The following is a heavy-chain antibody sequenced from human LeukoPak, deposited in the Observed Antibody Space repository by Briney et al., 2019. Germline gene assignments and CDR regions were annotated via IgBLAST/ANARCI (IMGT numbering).Heavy chain of an antibody. CDR2: IYYSGST. D-gene: IGHD3-3*01. J-gene: IGHJ5*02. CDR1: GGSISSSSYY. V-gene: IGHV4-39*07. CDR3: ARRIQVFGVVRRVYNWFDP. Sequence: SETLSLTCTVSGGSISSSSYYWGWIRQPPGKGLEWIGSIYYSGSTNYNPSLRSRVTISVDTSKNQFSLKLSSVTAADTAVYYCARRIQVFGVVRRVYNWFDPWGQGTLVTVSS.